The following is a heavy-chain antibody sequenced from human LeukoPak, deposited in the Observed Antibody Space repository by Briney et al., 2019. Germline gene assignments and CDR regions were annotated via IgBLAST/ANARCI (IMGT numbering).Heavy chain of an antibody. D-gene: IGHD3-10*01. CDR1: GFSVNNNY. V-gene: IGHV3-21*01. Sequence: GGSLRLSCAASGFSVNNNYMYVVRQAPGKGLEWVSSISSSSSYIYYADSVKGRFTISRDNAKNSLYLQMNSLRAEDTAVYYCARAFTYEGSGTFYGMDVWGQGTTVTVSS. CDR3: ARAFTYEGSGTFYGMDV. CDR2: ISSSSSYI. J-gene: IGHJ6*02.